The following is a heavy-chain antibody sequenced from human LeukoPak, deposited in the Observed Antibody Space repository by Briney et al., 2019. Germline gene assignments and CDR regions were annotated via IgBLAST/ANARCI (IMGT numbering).Heavy chain of an antibody. Sequence: ASVKVSCKASGYTFTSYAMNWVRQAPGQGLEWMGWINTNTGNPTYAQGFTGRFVFSLDTSVSTAYLQISSLKAEDTAVYYCARGSPYTSLTRYNSGWLRSLSYYYYYMDVWGKGTTVTVSS. CDR1: GYTFTSYA. D-gene: IGHD6-19*01. J-gene: IGHJ6*03. CDR2: INTNTGNP. CDR3: ARGSPYTSLTRYNSGWLRSLSYYYYYMDV. V-gene: IGHV7-4-1*02.